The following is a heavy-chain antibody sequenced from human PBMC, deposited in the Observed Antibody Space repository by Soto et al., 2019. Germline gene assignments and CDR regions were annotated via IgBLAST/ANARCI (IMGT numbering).Heavy chain of an antibody. D-gene: IGHD3-3*01. CDR3: ARSQGITTFNWFDP. Sequence: SEPLSLTWTVSGGCISGRGAYGGWNRKYHGKGLQWIGSIHYSGTTYYNPSLKSRVTISIDTSKNQFSLRLSSVTAADTSFYYCARSQGITTFNWFDPWGQGTLVTVSS. CDR2: IHYSGTT. J-gene: IGHJ5*02. V-gene: IGHV4-39*01. CDR1: GGCISGRGAY.